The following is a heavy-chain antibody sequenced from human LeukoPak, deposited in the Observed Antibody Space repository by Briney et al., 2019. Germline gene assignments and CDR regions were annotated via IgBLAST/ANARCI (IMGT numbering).Heavy chain of an antibody. CDR1: GGTFSSYA. CDR2: IIPIFGTA. CDR3: ASSKPGNYYYYMDV. D-gene: IGHD1-14*01. V-gene: IGHV1-69*06. J-gene: IGHJ6*03. Sequence: ASVKVSCKASGGTFSSYAISWVRQAPGQGLEWMGGIIPIFGTANYAQKFQGRVTITADKSTSTAYMELSSLRSEDTAVYYCASSKPGNYYYYMDVWGKGTTVTVSS.